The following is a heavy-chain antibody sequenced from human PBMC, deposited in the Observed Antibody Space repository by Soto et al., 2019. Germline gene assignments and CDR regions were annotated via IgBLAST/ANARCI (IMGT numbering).Heavy chain of an antibody. CDR3: AREAPYYYDGSGYDAFDI. J-gene: IGHJ3*02. CDR2: INSDGSST. CDR1: GFTFSSYW. Sequence: GGSLRLSCAASGFTFSSYWMHWVRQAPGKGLVWVSRINSDGSSTSYADSVKGRFTISRDNPKNTLYLQMNSLRAEDTAVYYCAREAPYYYDGSGYDAFDIWGQGTMVTVS. V-gene: IGHV3-74*01. D-gene: IGHD3-22*01.